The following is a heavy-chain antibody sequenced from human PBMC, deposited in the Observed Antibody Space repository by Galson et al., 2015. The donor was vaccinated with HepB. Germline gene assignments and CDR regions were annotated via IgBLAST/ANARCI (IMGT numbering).Heavy chain of an antibody. Sequence: SLRLSCAASGFTFSSYSMSWIRQAPGKGLEWVSYISSSSSYTNYADSVKGRFTISRDNAKNSLYLQMNSLRAEDTAVYYCASTAAAGTFYYYGMDVWGQGTTVTVSS. CDR3: ASTAAAGTFYYYGMDV. V-gene: IGHV3-11*06. D-gene: IGHD6-13*01. CDR2: ISSSSSYT. J-gene: IGHJ6*02. CDR1: GFTFSSYS.